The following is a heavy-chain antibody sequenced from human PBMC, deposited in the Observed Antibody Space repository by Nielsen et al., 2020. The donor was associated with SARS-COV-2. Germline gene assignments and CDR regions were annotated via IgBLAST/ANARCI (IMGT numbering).Heavy chain of an antibody. CDR1: GGSISSGGYY. CDR3: ARGTATAMAYYYYYGMDV. CDR2: IYYSGST. J-gene: IGHJ6*02. D-gene: IGHD5-18*01. V-gene: IGHV4-31*03. Sequence: SETLSLTCTVSGGSISSGGYYWSWIRQHPGKGLEWIGYIYYSGSTYYNPSLKSRVTISVDTSKNQFSLKLSSVTAADTAVYYCARGTATAMAYYYYYGMDVWGQGTTVTSP.